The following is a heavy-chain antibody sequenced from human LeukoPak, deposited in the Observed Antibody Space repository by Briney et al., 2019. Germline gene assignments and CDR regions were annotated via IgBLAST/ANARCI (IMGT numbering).Heavy chain of an antibody. D-gene: IGHD5-18*01. J-gene: IGHJ5*02. CDR1: GGSFSGSLSAYY. CDR3: ARGGLGYGYDT. Sequence: SETLSLTCAVYGGSFSGSLSAYYWSWIRQAPGKGLEWIGEINQSGSTNYNQSLKSRVTISVDTSKNQFSLKLTSVTAADTAVYYCARGGLGYGYDTWGQGTLVTVSS. CDR2: INQSGST. V-gene: IGHV4-34*01.